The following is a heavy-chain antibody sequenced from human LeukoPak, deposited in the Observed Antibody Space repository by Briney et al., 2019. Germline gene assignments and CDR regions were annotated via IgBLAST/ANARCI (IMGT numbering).Heavy chain of an antibody. V-gene: IGHV3-9*01. J-gene: IGHJ4*02. CDR3: AKDPTPDTAMVTFDY. CDR1: GFTFDDYA. CDR2: ISWNSGSI. D-gene: IGHD5-18*01. Sequence: RPGGSLRLSCAASGFTFDDYAMHWVRQAPGKGLEWVSGISWNSGSIGYADSVKGRFTISRDNAKNSLYLQMNSLRAEDTALYYCAKDPTPDTAMVTFDYWGQGTLVTVSS.